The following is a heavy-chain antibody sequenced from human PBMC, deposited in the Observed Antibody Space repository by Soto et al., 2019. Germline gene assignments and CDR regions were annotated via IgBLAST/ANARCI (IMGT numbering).Heavy chain of an antibody. Sequence: EVQLLESGGGLVQPGGSLRLSCATSGFTFTSYAMTWVRQAPGMGLEWVAVINYIGTTTFHAQSVKGRFTISRDNSMNTVFLPMDSLRAEVTAVYYCVKQRGSGKTYYYDMDGWGLGTAVIVSS. CDR1: GFTFTSYA. J-gene: IGHJ6*02. V-gene: IGHV3-23*01. CDR2: INYIGTTT. D-gene: IGHD3-10*01. CDR3: VKQRGSGKTYYYDMDG.